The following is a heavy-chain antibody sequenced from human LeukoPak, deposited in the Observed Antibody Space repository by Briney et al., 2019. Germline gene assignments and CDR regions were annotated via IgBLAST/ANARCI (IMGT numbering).Heavy chain of an antibody. D-gene: IGHD1-26*01. Sequence: SETLSLTCTVSGESMSGFYWNWIRQPPGKGLEWIGYMHYTGSTNYNPSLKSRVTISIDTSKNQFSLKLSSVTASDTAVYYCARHQWVPAFDIWGKGTMVTVSS. V-gene: IGHV4-59*08. CDR1: GESMSGFY. J-gene: IGHJ3*02. CDR2: MHYTGST. CDR3: ARHQWVPAFDI.